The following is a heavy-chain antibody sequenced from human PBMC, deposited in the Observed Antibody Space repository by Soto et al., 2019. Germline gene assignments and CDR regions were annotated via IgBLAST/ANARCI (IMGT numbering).Heavy chain of an antibody. Sequence: QVQLVQSGAEVKKPGASVKVSCKASGYTFTSYGISWVRQAPGQGLEWMGWISVYNGNTNYAQKLQGPVTMTTATPTSTAYMELRSLRSGDTSVYYCARDLHGDPYYWGQGTLVTVSS. CDR1: GYTFTSYG. CDR3: ARDLHGDPYY. J-gene: IGHJ4*02. V-gene: IGHV1-18*01. CDR2: ISVYNGNT.